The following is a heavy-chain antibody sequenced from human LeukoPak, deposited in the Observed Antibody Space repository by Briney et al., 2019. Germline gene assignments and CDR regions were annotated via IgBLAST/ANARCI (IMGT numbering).Heavy chain of an antibody. CDR3: ASGYYDSSGYYYFDY. Sequence: ASVKVSCKASSYPFTRYGISWVRQAPGQGLEWMGWISAYNGNTNYAQKLQGRVTMTTDTSTSTAYMELRSLRSDDTAVYYCASGYYDSSGYYYFDYWGQGTLVTVSS. CDR2: ISAYNGNT. D-gene: IGHD3-22*01. CDR1: SYPFTRYG. J-gene: IGHJ4*02. V-gene: IGHV1-18*01.